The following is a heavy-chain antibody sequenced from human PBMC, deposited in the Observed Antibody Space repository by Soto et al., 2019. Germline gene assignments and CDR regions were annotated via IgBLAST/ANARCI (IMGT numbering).Heavy chain of an antibody. D-gene: IGHD5-12*01. Sequence: SVKVSCKASGGTFSSYTISWVRQAPGQGLEWMGRIIPILGIANYAQKFQGRVTITADKSTSTAYMELSSLRSEDTAVYYCARASSGYDSGNFDYWGQGTLVTVSS. CDR1: GGTFSSYT. CDR2: IIPILGIA. CDR3: ARASSGYDSGNFDY. V-gene: IGHV1-69*02. J-gene: IGHJ4*02.